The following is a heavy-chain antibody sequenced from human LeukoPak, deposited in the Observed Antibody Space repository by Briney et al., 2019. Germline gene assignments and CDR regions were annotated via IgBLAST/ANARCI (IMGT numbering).Heavy chain of an antibody. CDR2: IYSGGST. D-gene: IGHD2-15*01. J-gene: IGHJ4*02. CDR1: GFTISSNY. Sequence: GGSLRLSCAASGFTISSNYMSWVRQAPGKGLDWVSVIYSGGSTYYTDSVKGRFTISRDNSKNTLYLQMNSLRAEDTAVYYCARSVTSGDPLSDWGQGTLVTVSS. CDR3: ARSVTSGDPLSD. V-gene: IGHV3-53*01.